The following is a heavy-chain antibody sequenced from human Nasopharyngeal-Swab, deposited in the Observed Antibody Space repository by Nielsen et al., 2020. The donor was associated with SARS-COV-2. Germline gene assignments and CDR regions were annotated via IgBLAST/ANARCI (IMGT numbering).Heavy chain of an antibody. V-gene: IGHV4-39*01. D-gene: IGHD3-3*01. CDR3: ARRFQDVTIFGVVIPGDYMDV. CDR2: IYYSGST. J-gene: IGHJ6*03. Sequence: RQAPGKGLEWIGGIYYSGSTYYNPSLKSRVTISVDTSKNPFSLKLSSVTAADTAVYYCARRFQDVTIFGVVIPGDYMDVWGKGTTVTVSS.